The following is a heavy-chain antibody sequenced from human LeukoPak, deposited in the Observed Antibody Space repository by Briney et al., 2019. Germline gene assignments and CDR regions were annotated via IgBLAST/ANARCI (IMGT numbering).Heavy chain of an antibody. J-gene: IGHJ4*02. CDR1: GFTFSSYA. CDR2: ISGSGGST. Sequence: SGGSLRLSCAASGFTFSSYAMSWVRQAPGKGLEWVSAISGSGGSTYYADSVKGRFTISRDNSKSTLYLQMNSLRAEDTAVYYCARDSHTTVTYYFDYWGQGTLVTVSS. V-gene: IGHV3-23*01. D-gene: IGHD4-17*01. CDR3: ARDSHTTVTYYFDY.